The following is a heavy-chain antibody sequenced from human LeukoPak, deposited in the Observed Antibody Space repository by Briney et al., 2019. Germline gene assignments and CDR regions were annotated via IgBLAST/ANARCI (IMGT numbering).Heavy chain of an antibody. D-gene: IGHD3-22*01. CDR1: GFTVSSNY. V-gene: IGHV3-53*01. J-gene: IGHJ4*02. CDR3: ARVSSYYDSSGYDY. CDR2: IYSGGST. Sequence: GGSLRLSCAASGFTVSSNYMSWVRQAPGKGLEWVSVIYSGGSTYYADSVKGRFTISRDNSKNTLYLQMNSLRAEDTAVYYCARVSSYYDSSGYDYWGQGTLVTVSS.